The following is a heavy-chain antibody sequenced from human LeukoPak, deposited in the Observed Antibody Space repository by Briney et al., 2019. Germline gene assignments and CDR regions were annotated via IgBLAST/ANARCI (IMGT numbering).Heavy chain of an antibody. D-gene: IGHD3-22*01. V-gene: IGHV3-11*04. CDR3: ARDLNYDSTYFDY. CDR1: GFTFSDYY. J-gene: IGHJ4*02. Sequence: GGSLRLSCAASGFTFSDYYMSWIRQAPGKGLEWVSYISSSGSTIYYADSVKGRFTIPRDNAKNSLYLQMNSLRAEDTAVYCCARDLNYDSTYFDYWGQGTLVTVSS. CDR2: ISSSGSTI.